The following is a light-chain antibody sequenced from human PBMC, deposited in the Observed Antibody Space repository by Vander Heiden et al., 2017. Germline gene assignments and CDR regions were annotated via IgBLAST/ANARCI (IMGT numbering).Light chain of an antibody. Sequence: QSVLPPPPSASGTPGQRVTLSSSGNSSTIRRTPITWYQQLPGTAPKLLIYSNNQRPSGVPDRFSGSKSGNSASLAISGLQSEEDADYYCAAWDDSLNGWVFGGGTKLTVL. CDR2: SNN. J-gene: IGLJ3*02. V-gene: IGLV1-44*01. CDR1: SSTIRRTP. CDR3: AAWDDSLNGWV.